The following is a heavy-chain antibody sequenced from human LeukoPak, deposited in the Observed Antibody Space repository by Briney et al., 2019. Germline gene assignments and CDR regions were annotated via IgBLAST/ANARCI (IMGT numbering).Heavy chain of an antibody. Sequence: GGSLRLSCAASGFTFDDYAMHWVRQAPGKGLEWVSLISWDGGSTYYADSVKGRFTVSRDNSKNSLYLQMNSLRAEDTALYYCAKAGAGLYYYYMDVWGKGTTVTVSS. CDR3: AKAGAGLYYYYMDV. CDR1: GFTFDDYA. D-gene: IGHD1-14*01. V-gene: IGHV3-43D*03. CDR2: ISWDGGST. J-gene: IGHJ6*03.